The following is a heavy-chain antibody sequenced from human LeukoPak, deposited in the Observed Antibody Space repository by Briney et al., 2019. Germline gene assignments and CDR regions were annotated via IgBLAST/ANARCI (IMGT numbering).Heavy chain of an antibody. J-gene: IGHJ4*02. V-gene: IGHV3-23*01. CDR3: ARAVWELLPDY. Sequence: PGGSLRLSCAASGFNFSSYGMTWVREAPGKGLEWVSGISGSGGSTYYADSVKGRFTISRDNSKNTLYLQMNSLRAEDTAVYYCARAVWELLPDYWGQGTLVTVSS. CDR2: ISGSGGST. D-gene: IGHD1-26*01. CDR1: GFNFSSYG.